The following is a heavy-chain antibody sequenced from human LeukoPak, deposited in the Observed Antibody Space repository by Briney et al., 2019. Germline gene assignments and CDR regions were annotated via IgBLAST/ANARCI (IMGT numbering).Heavy chain of an antibody. CDR1: GYSISSGYY. CDR2: ISSSGST. V-gene: IGHV4-38-2*02. D-gene: IGHD3-22*01. Sequence: SETLSLTCTVSGYSISSGYYWGWIRQPAGKGLEWIGRISSSGSTNYNPSLKSRVTLSVDTSKNQFSLKLSSVTAADTAVYFCARGPYSYDSTGAFDIWGQGKMVTVSS. CDR3: ARGPYSYDSTGAFDI. J-gene: IGHJ3*02.